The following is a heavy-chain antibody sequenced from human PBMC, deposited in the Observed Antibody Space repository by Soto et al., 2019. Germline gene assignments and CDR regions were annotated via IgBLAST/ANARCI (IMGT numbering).Heavy chain of an antibody. J-gene: IGHJ4*02. V-gene: IGHV5-51*01. CDR3: ARRSGKDGSSRATYKSQVDY. CDR1: GYIFTNYW. D-gene: IGHD5-12*01. Sequence: GESLKISCQGSGYIFTNYWIGWVRQMPGKGLEWMGIIYPDDSDTRYSPSFQGQVTISADKSSSTVFLQWSGLKASDTAIYYCARRSGKDGSSRATYKSQVDYWGQGTLVTVSS. CDR2: IYPDDSDT.